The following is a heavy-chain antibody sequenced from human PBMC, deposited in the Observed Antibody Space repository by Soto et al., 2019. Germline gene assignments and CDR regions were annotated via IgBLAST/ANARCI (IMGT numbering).Heavy chain of an antibody. Sequence: QVQIQQWGAGLLKTSETLSLTCAVYGGSFSGYYWSWLRQPPGKGPEWIGEINHSGSTKYNPSLESRVTISVDTSKNQFSLKLNSESAADTAVYYCAWTGSMDVWSQGATVTVSS. J-gene: IGHJ6*02. V-gene: IGHV4-34*01. CDR1: GGSFSGYY. CDR3: AWTGSMDV. CDR2: INHSGST.